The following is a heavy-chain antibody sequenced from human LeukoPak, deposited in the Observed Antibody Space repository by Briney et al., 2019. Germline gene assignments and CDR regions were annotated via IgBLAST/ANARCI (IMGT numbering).Heavy chain of an antibody. CDR2: IRFDGSNK. Sequence: AFIRFDGSNKYYADSVKGRFTISRDNSKNTLHLQMNSLRAEDTAVYYCAKNHDYSNGAFDYWGQGTLVTVSS. J-gene: IGHJ4*02. CDR3: AKNHDYSNGAFDY. V-gene: IGHV3-30*02. D-gene: IGHD4-11*01.